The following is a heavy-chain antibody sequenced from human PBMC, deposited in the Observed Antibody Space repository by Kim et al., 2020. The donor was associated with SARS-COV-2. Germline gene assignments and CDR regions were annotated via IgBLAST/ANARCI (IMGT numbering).Heavy chain of an antibody. V-gene: IGHV3-30*18. CDR2: ISYDGSDK. CDR3: AKDSGAAVAVFDY. D-gene: IGHD6-19*01. CDR1: GFTFTSYG. J-gene: IGHJ4*02. Sequence: GGSLRLSCAVSGFTFTSYGLHWVRQAPGKGLEWVAIISYDGSDKYYGDSVQGRFTISRDNSKNTLYLQMNSLRAEDTAVYYCAKDSGAAVAVFDYWGQGTLVTVSS.